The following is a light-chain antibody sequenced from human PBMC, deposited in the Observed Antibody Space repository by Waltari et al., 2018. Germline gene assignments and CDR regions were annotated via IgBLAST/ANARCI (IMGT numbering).Light chain of an antibody. CDR1: QGISSY. CDR3: QQLNSYPLT. V-gene: IGKV1-9*01. Sequence: DIQLTQSPSFLSASVGDRVTITCRASQGISSYLAWYQQKPGKAPKLLIYAASTLQSWVPSRFSGSGSGTEFALTISSVQPEDFATYYGQQLNSYPLTFGGGTKVEIK. J-gene: IGKJ4*01. CDR2: AAS.